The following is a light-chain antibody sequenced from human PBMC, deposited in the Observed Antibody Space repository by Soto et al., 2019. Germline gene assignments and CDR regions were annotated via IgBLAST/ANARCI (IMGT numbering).Light chain of an antibody. Sequence: EIVLTQAPGTLSLSPGQRATLSCRASEGVASNYLAWYQQKPGQAPRLLIYATSNRATGIPARFSGSGSGTDFTLTISRLEPEDFAVYYCQQYFTSRTFGQGTKVDIK. V-gene: IGKV3-20*01. CDR3: QQYFTSRT. J-gene: IGKJ1*01. CDR1: EGVASNY. CDR2: ATS.